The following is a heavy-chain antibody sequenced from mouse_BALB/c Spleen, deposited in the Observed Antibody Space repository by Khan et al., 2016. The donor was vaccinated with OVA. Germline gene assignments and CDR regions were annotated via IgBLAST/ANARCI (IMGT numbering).Heavy chain of an antibody. D-gene: IGHD2-5*01. V-gene: IGHV9-4*02. Sequence: QIQLVQSGPELKKPGETVRISCKASGYTFTTAGIQWVQKMPGKGLEWIGWINTHSGVPKYAEDFKGRFAFPLAISDNTAYLQTTNLKNEETATVLLARCWAAYYRNVGGSMEDWGQGTSRTVSS. CDR2: INTHSGVP. CDR3: ARCWAAYYRNVGGSMED. CDR1: GYTFTTAG. J-gene: IGHJ4*01.